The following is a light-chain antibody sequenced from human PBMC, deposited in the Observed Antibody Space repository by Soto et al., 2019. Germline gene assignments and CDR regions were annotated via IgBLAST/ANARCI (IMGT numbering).Light chain of an antibody. CDR3: QTWGAGIWV. V-gene: IGLV4-69*01. Sequence: QSVLTQSPSASASLGASVKLTCTLSSGHSSYAIAWHQQQPEKGPRYLMKLNRDGSHSKGDGIPDRFSGSSSAAERYLTSSILQSEDEADYYCQTWGAGIWVFGGGTKLTVL. CDR1: SGHSSYA. J-gene: IGLJ3*02. CDR2: LNRDGSH.